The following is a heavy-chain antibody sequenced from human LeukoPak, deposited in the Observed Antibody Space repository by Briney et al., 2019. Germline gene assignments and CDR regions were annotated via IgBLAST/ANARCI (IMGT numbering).Heavy chain of an antibody. D-gene: IGHD1-1*01. CDR3: ARCTTGRTFGSLREIKRSREIDY. CDR1: GFTFSSYG. CDR2: ISYDGSNK. V-gene: IGHV3-30*03. J-gene: IGHJ4*02. Sequence: PGGSLRLSCAASGFTFSSYGMHWVRQAPGEGLEWVAVISYDGSNKYYADSVKGRFTISRDNAKNSLYLQMNSLRVEDTAVYYCARCTTGRTFGSLREIKRSREIDYWGQGTLVTVSS.